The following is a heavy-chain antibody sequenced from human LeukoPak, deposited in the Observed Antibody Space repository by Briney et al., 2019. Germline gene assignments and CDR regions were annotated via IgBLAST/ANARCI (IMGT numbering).Heavy chain of an antibody. J-gene: IGHJ4*02. D-gene: IGHD1-26*01. V-gene: IGHV4-39*07. CDR2: IYYSGST. CDR3: ARDGRFPPELLPRYFHY. CDR1: GGSLSSSTYY. Sequence: SETLSLTCTVSGGSLSSSTYYWGWIRQPPGTGLEWIGNIYYSGSTYYNPSLKSRVTISVETSRNQFSLKLSSVTAADTAVYYCARDGRFPPELLPRYFHYWGQGTLVTVSS.